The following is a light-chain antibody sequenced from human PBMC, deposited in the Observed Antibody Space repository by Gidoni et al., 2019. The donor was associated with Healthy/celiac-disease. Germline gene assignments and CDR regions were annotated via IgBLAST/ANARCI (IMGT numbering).Light chain of an antibody. CDR3: CSYAGSSTLV. CDR2: EGS. V-gene: IGLV2-23*01. J-gene: IGLJ2*01. Sequence: HSALTQPASVSGSPGPSITISFTGTRSDVGSYNLVSCYPQHPVKAPKLMIYEGSKRPSGVSNRFSGSKSGNTASLTISGLQAEDEADYYCCSYAGSSTLVFGGGTKLTVL. CDR1: RSDVGSYNL.